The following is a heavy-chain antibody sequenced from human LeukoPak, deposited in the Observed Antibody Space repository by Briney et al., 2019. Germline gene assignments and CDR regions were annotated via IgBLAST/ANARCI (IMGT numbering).Heavy chain of an antibody. D-gene: IGHD6-19*01. CDR2: INPNSGGT. V-gene: IGHV1-2*06. Sequence: ASVKVSCKASGYTFTGYYMHWVRQAPGQGLELMGRINPNSGGTNYAQKFQGRVTMTRDTSISTAYMELSRLRSDDTAVYYCARVFKGSGWYGEIDYWGQGTLVTVSS. J-gene: IGHJ4*02. CDR1: GYTFTGYY. CDR3: ARVFKGSGWYGEIDY.